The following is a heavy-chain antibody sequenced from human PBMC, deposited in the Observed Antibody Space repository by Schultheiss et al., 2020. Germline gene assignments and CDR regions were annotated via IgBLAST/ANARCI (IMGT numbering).Heavy chain of an antibody. J-gene: IGHJ4*02. D-gene: IGHD1-26*01. CDR2: IINSGDGT. Sequence: GGSLRLSCAASGFTFSSYAMSWVRQAPGKGLEWVSLIINSGDGTYYADSVKGRFTISRDNSKNTLYLQMNSLRAEDTAVYYCAKERELLSADYFDYWGQGTLVTVSS. CDR1: GFTFSSYA. CDR3: AKERELLSADYFDY. V-gene: IGHV3-23*01.